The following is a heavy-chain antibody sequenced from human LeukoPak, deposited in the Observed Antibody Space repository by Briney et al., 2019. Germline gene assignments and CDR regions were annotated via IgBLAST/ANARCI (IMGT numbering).Heavy chain of an antibody. CDR1: GFTFSSYA. Sequence: GRSLGLSCAASGFTFSSYAMNWVRQAPGKGLEWVAVISHDGSNNYYTDSVKGRFTISRDNAKNSLYLQMNSLRAEDTAVYYCARDYYRSLGMDVWGQGTTVTVSS. D-gene: IGHD3-10*01. V-gene: IGHV3-30-3*01. CDR3: ARDYYRSLGMDV. CDR2: ISHDGSNN. J-gene: IGHJ6*02.